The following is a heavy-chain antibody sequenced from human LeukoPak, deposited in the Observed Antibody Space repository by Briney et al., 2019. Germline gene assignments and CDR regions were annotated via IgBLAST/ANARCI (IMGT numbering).Heavy chain of an antibody. CDR3: ARGTYSSRLARNGMDV. CDR2: INHSGST. CDR1: GGSFSGYY. J-gene: IGHJ6*02. D-gene: IGHD6-13*01. Sequence: SETLSLTCAVYGGSFSGYYWSWIRQPPGKGLEWIGEINHSGSTNYNPSLKSRVTISVDTSKNQLSLKLSSVTAADTAVYYCARGTYSSRLARNGMDVWGQGTTVTVSS. V-gene: IGHV4-34*01.